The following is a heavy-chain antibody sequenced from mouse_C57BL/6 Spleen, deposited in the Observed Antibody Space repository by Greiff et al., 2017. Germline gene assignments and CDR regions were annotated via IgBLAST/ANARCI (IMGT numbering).Heavy chain of an antibody. CDR3: ARAEGLYWYFDV. CDR2: IYPGDGDT. J-gene: IGHJ1*03. CDR1: GYAFSSSW. Sequence: QVQLKQSGPELVKPGASVKISCKASGYAFSSSWMNWVKQRPGKGLAWIGRIYPGDGDTNYNGKFKGKATLTADNSSSTAYMELHSLTSDDSAVYFCARAEGLYWYFDVWGTGTTVTVSS. V-gene: IGHV1-82*01.